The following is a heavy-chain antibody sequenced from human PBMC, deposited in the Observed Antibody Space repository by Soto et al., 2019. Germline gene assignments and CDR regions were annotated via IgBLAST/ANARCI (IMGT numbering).Heavy chain of an antibody. CDR1: GFTFSKYS. CDR3: ARLVTRLALGGGWFDP. CDR2: ISSSSSTI. J-gene: IGHJ5*02. Sequence: GGSLRLSCAASGFTFSKYSMNWVREAPGKGLERGSYISSSSSTIYYADSVKCRLTSTRDKAKKALYLQMNGLRDEDPPVYYVARLVTRLALGGGWFDPWGQRTLV. D-gene: IGHD2-21*02. V-gene: IGHV3-48*02.